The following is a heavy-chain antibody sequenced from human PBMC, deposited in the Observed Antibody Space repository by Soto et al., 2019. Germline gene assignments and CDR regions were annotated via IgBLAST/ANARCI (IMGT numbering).Heavy chain of an antibody. CDR3: ARSSFRTDWFDP. CDR1: GYIFASYW. CDR2: IYPGDSDT. V-gene: IGHV5-51*01. Sequence: PGESLKISRKCSGYIFASYWIGWVRQMPGKGLEWMGIIYPGDSDTRYSPSFQGQVTISVDKSVSTAYLQWSSLKASDTAMYYCARSSFRTDWFDPWGQGTLVTVSS. D-gene: IGHD3-10*01. J-gene: IGHJ5*02.